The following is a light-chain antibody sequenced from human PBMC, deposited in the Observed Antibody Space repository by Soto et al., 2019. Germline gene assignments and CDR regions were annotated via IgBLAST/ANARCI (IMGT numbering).Light chain of an antibody. CDR1: QSVSSN. CDR2: GAS. Sequence: EIVMTQSPATLSVSPGERATLSCRASQSVSSNLAWYQQKPGQAPRLLIYGASTRATGIPARFSGSGSGTEFTLTISSLQSEDFAVYYCQQYTNWPTYTFGQGPKLEIK. J-gene: IGKJ2*01. CDR3: QQYTNWPTYT. V-gene: IGKV3-15*01.